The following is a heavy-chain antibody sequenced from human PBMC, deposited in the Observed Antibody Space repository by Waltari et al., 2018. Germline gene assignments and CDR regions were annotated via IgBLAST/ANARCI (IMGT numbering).Heavy chain of an antibody. V-gene: IGHV3-66*04. CDR2: IYSGGST. Sequence: EVQLVESGGGLVQPGGSLRLSCAASGFTVSSTYMSWVRQAPGKGLEWVSVIYSGGSTYYTDSVKGRFTISRDNSKNTLYLQMNSLRAEDTAVYYCARHGYTSGWYRNWGQGTLVTVSS. J-gene: IGHJ4*02. CDR3: ARHGYTSGWYRN. CDR1: GFTVSSTY. D-gene: IGHD6-19*01.